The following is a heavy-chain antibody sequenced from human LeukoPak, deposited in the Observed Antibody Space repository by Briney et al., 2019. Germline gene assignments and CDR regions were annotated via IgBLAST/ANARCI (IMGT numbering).Heavy chain of an antibody. CDR3: SRENGAFSPFGY. CDR2: ISLTGLT. Sequence: SETPSLTCVVSGGXISNTNWWSWVRQPPGQGLEWIGEISLTGLTHYNPSLESRVTVSLDKSKNQLSLNLTSVTAADTAVYYCSRENGAFSPFGYWGQGTLVTVSS. J-gene: IGHJ4*02. V-gene: IGHV4/OR15-8*02. D-gene: IGHD2-8*01. CDR1: GGXISNTNW.